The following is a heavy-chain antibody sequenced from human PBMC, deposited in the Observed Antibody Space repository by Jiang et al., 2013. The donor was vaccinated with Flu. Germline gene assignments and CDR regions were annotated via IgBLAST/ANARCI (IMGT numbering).Heavy chain of an antibody. V-gene: IGHV1-8*01. D-gene: IGHD1-26*01. Sequence: GAEVKKPGASVKVSCKASGYTSPVMISTGVRQATGQGLEWMGWMNPNSGNTGYAQKFQGRVTMTRNTSISTAYMELSSLRSEDTAVYYCARGKGWELQSGWFDPWGQGTLVTVSS. CDR2: MNPNSGNT. CDR3: ARGKGWELQSGWFDP. CDR1: GYTSPVM. J-gene: IGHJ5*02.